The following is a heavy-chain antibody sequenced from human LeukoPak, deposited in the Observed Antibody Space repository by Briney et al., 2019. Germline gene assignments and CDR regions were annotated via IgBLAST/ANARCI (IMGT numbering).Heavy chain of an antibody. J-gene: IGHJ4*02. Sequence: ASVKVSCKVSGYTLTELSMHWVRQAPGKGLEWMGGSDPEDGGTIYAQKFQGRVTMTEDTSTDTAYMELSSLRSEDTAVYYCATGELAYCGGDCSRSLPPDYWGQGTLVTVSS. D-gene: IGHD2-21*02. CDR1: GYTLTELS. V-gene: IGHV1-24*01. CDR3: ATGELAYCGGDCSRSLPPDY. CDR2: SDPEDGGT.